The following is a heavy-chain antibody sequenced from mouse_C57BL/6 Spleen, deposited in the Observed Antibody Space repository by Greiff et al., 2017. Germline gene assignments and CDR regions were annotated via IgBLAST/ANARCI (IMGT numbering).Heavy chain of an antibody. D-gene: IGHD2-3*01. CDR3: ARAHYDGYYVFAY. V-gene: IGHV5-16*01. CDR1: GFTFSDYY. Sequence: EVKLVESEGGLVQPGSSMKLSCTASGFTFSDYYMAWVRQVPEKGLEWVANINYDGSSTYYLDSLKSRFIISRDNAKNILYLQMSSLKSEDTATDYCARAHYDGYYVFAYWGQGTLVTVSA. J-gene: IGHJ3*01. CDR2: INYDGSST.